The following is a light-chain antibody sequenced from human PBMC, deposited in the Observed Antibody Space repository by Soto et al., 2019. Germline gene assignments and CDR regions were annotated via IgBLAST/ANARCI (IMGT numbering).Light chain of an antibody. CDR1: QGISDY. CDR2: AAS. J-gene: IGKJ1*01. V-gene: IGKV1-27*01. Sequence: DIQMTQSPSSLAASVGDRVTITCRASQGISDYLAWYQQKPGKAPKLLIYAASTLQSGVPSRFSGSGAGTDFTLTITSLQPEDVATYYCQKYNSAPRTFGQGTKVEIK. CDR3: QKYNSAPRT.